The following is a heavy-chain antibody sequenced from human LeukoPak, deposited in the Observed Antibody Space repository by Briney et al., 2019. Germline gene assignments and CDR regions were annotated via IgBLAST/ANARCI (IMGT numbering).Heavy chain of an antibody. Sequence: ASVKVSCKASGYTFTSYYMHWVRQAPGQGLEWMEIFNPSGGSTSYAQKFQGRVTMTRDTSTSTVYMELSSLRSEDTAVYYCARGGDIVEGAYLLDYWGQGTLVTVSS. CDR2: FNPSGGST. J-gene: IGHJ4*02. V-gene: IGHV1-46*01. D-gene: IGHD2-15*01. CDR3: ARGGDIVEGAYLLDY. CDR1: GYTFTSYY.